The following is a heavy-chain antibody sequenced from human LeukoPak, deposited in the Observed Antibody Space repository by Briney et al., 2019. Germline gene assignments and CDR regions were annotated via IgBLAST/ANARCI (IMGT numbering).Heavy chain of an antibody. CDR2: ITHSGST. Sequence: SETLSLTCAVYGGSFNTYYWSWIRQPPGRGLEWIGEITHSGSTNYNPSLKSRVTISSDTSKNQFSMKLTSVTAADTAVCYCARVTRFNEFGELWFDYWGQGTLLTVSS. V-gene: IGHV4-34*01. J-gene: IGHJ4*02. CDR3: ARVTRFNEFGELWFDY. D-gene: IGHD3-10*01. CDR1: GGSFNTYY.